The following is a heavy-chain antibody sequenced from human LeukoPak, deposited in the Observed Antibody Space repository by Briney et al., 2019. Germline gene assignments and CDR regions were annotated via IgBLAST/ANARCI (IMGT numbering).Heavy chain of an antibody. CDR3: ARGTGGWYFDL. D-gene: IGHD1/OR15-1a*01. CDR2: MYYTGST. CDR1: GGSISSDY. V-gene: IGHV4-59*01. Sequence: SETLSLTCSASGGSISSDYWAWIRQPPGKGLEWIGYMYYTGSTNYNPSLKSRVTISIDTSKNQFSLKLTSVTAADTAVYYCARGTGGWYFDLWGRGTLVTVSS. J-gene: IGHJ2*01.